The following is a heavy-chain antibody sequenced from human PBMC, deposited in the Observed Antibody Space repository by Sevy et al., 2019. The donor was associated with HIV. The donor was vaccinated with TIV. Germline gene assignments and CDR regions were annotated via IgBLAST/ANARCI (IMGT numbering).Heavy chain of an antibody. CDR3: ARTGLAYCGGDCYSNWFDP. J-gene: IGHJ5*02. Sequence: GGSLRLSCAASGFTFSSYAMHWVRQAPGKGLEWVAVISYDGSNKYYADSVKGRFTISRDNSKNTLYLQMNSLRAEDTAVYYCARTGLAYCGGDCYSNWFDPWGQGTLVTVSS. D-gene: IGHD2-21*02. CDR2: ISYDGSNK. CDR1: GFTFSSYA. V-gene: IGHV3-30-3*01.